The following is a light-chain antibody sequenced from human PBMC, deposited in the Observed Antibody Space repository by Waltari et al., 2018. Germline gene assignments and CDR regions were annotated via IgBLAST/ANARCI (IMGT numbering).Light chain of an antibody. Sequence: YVLTQPPSVLVDPGQTARLTCGGDTIGSKSVNWYKQQPGLAPLLVMFYDSDRPSEIPERFSGSNSGNTATLTISWVEAGDEADYHCQVWDDVTDSGVFGGGTKLTVL. V-gene: IGLV3-21*04. CDR2: YDS. CDR1: TIGSKS. CDR3: QVWDDVTDSGV. J-gene: IGLJ3*02.